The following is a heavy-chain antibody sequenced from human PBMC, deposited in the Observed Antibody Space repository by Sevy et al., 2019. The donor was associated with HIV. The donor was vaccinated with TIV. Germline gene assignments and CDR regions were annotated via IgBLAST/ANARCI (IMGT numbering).Heavy chain of an antibody. Sequence: ASVKVSCEASGYTFTDSSLQWVRQAPGQGLEWMGRINPKTGATVYAQKFQGRVTVTRDTSINTAYMEVGGLRSDDTAIYYCARGDLADWGQGTLVTVSS. V-gene: IGHV1-2*06. J-gene: IGHJ4*02. CDR3: ARGDLAD. CDR1: GYTFTDSS. CDR2: INPKTGAT.